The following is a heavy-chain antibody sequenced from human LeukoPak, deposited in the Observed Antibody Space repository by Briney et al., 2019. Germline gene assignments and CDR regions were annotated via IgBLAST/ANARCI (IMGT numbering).Heavy chain of an antibody. CDR3: ARVYDSSGLYYFDY. V-gene: IGHV1-18*01. Sequence: ASVKVSCKASGYTFTSYGISWVRQAPGQGLEWMGWISAYNGNTNYAQKLQGRVTMTTDTSTSTAYMELRSMRSDDTAVYYCARVYDSSGLYYFDYWGQGTLVTVSS. CDR2: ISAYNGNT. CDR1: GYTFTSYG. J-gene: IGHJ4*02. D-gene: IGHD3-22*01.